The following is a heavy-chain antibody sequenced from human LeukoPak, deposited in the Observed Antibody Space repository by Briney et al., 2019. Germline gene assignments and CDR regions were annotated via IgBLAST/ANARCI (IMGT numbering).Heavy chain of an antibody. Sequence: GESLKISCKGSGYSFTSYWIGWVRQMPGKGLEWMGIIYPGDSDTRYSPSFQGQVTISADRSISTAYLQWSSLKASDTAMYYCARHVLAVAGDYYYYYMDVWGKGTTVTVSS. CDR1: GYSFTSYW. D-gene: IGHD6-19*01. CDR3: ARHVLAVAGDYYYYYMDV. V-gene: IGHV5-51*01. J-gene: IGHJ6*03. CDR2: IYPGDSDT.